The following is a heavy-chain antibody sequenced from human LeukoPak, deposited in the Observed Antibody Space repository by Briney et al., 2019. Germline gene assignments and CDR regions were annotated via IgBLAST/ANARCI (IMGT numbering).Heavy chain of an antibody. CDR3: ARGRIQLWNKFDY. CDR2: INHSGGT. V-gene: IGHV4-34*01. Sequence: SETLSLTCAVYGGSFSGYYWSWIRQPPGKGLEWIGEINHSGGTNYNPSLKSRVTISVDTSKNQFSLKLSSVTAADTAVYYCARGRIQLWNKFDYWGQGTLVTVSS. CDR1: GGSFSGYY. D-gene: IGHD5-18*01. J-gene: IGHJ4*02.